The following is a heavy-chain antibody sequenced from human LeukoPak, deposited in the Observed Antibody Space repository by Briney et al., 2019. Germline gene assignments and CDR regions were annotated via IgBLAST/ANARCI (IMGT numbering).Heavy chain of an antibody. Sequence: SQTLSLTCTVSGGSISSGDYYWGWLRQPPGKGLEWIGYIYYSGSTYYNPSLKSRVTISVDTSKNQFSLKLSSVTAADTAVYYCASGSGSYVYDGFDYWGQGTLVTVSS. J-gene: IGHJ4*02. CDR2: IYYSGST. D-gene: IGHD3-10*01. CDR3: ASGSGSYVYDGFDY. V-gene: IGHV4-30-4*01. CDR1: GGSISSGDYY.